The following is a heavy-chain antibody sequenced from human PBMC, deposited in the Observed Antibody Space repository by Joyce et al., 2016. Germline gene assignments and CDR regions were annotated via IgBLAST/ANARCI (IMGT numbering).Heavy chain of an antibody. CDR1: GDTFNNYA. Sequence: QVQLVRSGAEVKKPGSSVKVSCKASGDTFNNYAITWVRQAPGQGLEWMGGTIPIFNTPNYAQKFRGRVTITVDESASTVYMELSSLRSEDTAVYYCARDAADYGILTGYFWGQGTRVTVSS. CDR3: ARDAADYGILTGYF. V-gene: IGHV1-69*12. CDR2: TIPIFNTP. D-gene: IGHD3-9*01. J-gene: IGHJ4*02.